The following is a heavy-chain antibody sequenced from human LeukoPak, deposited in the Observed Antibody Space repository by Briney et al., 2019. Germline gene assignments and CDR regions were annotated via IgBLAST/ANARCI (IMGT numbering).Heavy chain of an antibody. CDR2: IRNDGSNK. CDR3: ATDPPGYYDILTGLRGAFDY. D-gene: IGHD3-9*01. J-gene: IGHJ4*02. V-gene: IGHV3-30*02. CDR1: GFTFSSYG. Sequence: TGGSLRLSCAASGFTFSSYGMHWVRQAPGKGLEWVAFIRNDGSNKYYADSVKGRFTISRDNSKNTLYLQMNSLRAEDTAVYYCATDPPGYYDILTGLRGAFDYWGQGTLVTVSS.